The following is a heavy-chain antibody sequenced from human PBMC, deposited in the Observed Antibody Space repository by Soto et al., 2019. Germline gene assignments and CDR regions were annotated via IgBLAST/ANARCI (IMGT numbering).Heavy chain of an antibody. CDR2: ISGSGGGT. CDR3: PKHPRHVYSKALFYH. CDR1: EFTFSTYA. J-gene: IGHJ4*02. D-gene: IGHD4-4*01. Sequence: SGGSLRLSCAASEFTFSTYAMSWARQAPGKGLEWVSGISGSGGGTYYADSVKGRFTISRDNSKNTVYLQMNSLRAEDKAVYYCPKHPRHVYSKALFYHWGQGTLVTVS. V-gene: IGHV3-23*01.